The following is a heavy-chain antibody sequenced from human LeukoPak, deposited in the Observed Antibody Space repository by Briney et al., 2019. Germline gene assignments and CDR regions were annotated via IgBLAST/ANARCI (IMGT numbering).Heavy chain of an antibody. CDR2: ISGSGDST. D-gene: IGHD5-18*01. J-gene: IGHJ4*02. V-gene: IGHV3-23*01. CDR1: GFTVSSNY. Sequence: GGSLRLSCAASGFTVSSNYMSWVRQAPGKGLEWVSGISGSGDSTYYADSVKGRFTISRDNSKNTLYLQMNSLRAEDTAVYYCARAFGYSYGSTYFDYWGQGTLVTVSS. CDR3: ARAFGYSYGSTYFDY.